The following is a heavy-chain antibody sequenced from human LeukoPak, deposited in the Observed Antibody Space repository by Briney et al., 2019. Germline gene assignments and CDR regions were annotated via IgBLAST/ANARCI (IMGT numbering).Heavy chain of an antibody. D-gene: IGHD3-10*01. V-gene: IGHV4-39*01. CDR2: IFSSGST. CDR3: TRHLASGTPDY. CDR1: GDSINSYTYY. Sequence: SETLSLTCTVSGDSINSYTYYRGWIRQPPGKGLEWIGHIFSSGSTYYNPSLGSRVTISIDMSKNTFSLDLTSLTATDTAVYYCTRHLASGTPDYWGQGTLVTVSS. J-gene: IGHJ4*02.